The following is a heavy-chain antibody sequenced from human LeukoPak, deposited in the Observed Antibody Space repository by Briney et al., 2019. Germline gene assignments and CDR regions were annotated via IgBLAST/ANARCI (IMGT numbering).Heavy chain of an antibody. CDR3: AGAGGPYCGGDCYLNWFDP. CDR1: GYTFTSYG. J-gene: IGHJ5*02. Sequence: ASVKVSCKASGYTFTSYGISWVRQAPGQGLEWMGWISAYNGNTNYAQKLQGRVTMTTDTSTSTAYMELRSLRSDDTAVYYCAGAGGPYCGGDCYLNWFDPWGQGTLVTVSS. D-gene: IGHD2-21*02. CDR2: ISAYNGNT. V-gene: IGHV1-18*01.